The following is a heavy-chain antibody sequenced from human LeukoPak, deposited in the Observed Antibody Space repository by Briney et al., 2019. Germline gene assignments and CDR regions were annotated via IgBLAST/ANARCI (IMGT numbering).Heavy chain of an antibody. CDR2: IYYSGST. V-gene: IGHV4-39*01. CDR3: ASGSGYSSSWSDY. J-gene: IGHJ4*02. CDR1: GGSISSSSYY. D-gene: IGHD6-13*01. Sequence: SETLSLTCTVSGGSISSSSYYWGWIRQPPGKGLEWIGSIYYSGSTYYNPSLKSQVTISVDTSKNQFSLKLSSVTAADTAVYYCASGSGYSSSWSDYWGQGTLVTVSS.